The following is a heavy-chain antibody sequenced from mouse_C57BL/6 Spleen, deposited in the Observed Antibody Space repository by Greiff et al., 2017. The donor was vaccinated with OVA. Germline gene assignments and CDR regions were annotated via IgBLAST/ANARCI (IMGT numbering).Heavy chain of an antibody. V-gene: IGHV5-4*03. CDR2: ISDGGSYT. CDR3: ARVYYYGSSPSWYFDV. Sequence: EVMLVESGGGLVKPGGSLKLSCAASGFTFSSYAMSWVRQTPEKRLEWVATISDGGSYTYYPDNVKGRFTISRDNAKNNLYLQMSHLKSEDTAMYYCARVYYYGSSPSWYFDVWGTGTTVTVSS. J-gene: IGHJ1*03. CDR1: GFTFSSYA. D-gene: IGHD1-1*01.